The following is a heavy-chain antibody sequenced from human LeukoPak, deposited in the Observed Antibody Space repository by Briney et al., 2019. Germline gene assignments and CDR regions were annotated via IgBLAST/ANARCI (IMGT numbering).Heavy chain of an antibody. CDR1: EFTFSSYI. V-gene: IGHV3-48*01. CDR2: ISSSSSTI. CDR3: ARDNYVTGGDY. Sequence: GGSLRLSCAASEFTFSSYIMNWVRQAPGKGLEWVSYISSSSSTIYYADSVKGRFTISRDNAKNSLYLQMNSLRAEDTAVYYCARDNYVTGGDYWGQGTLVTVSS. J-gene: IGHJ4*02. D-gene: IGHD3-16*01.